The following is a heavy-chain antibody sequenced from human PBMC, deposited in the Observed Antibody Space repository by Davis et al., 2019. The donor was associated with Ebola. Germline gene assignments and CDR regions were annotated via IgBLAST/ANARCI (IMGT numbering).Heavy chain of an antibody. Sequence: PGGSLRLSCAASGFSLRSHSMHWVRQAPGKGLEYVSAISSNGDYTYYAESVRGRFTISRDNSKNTLYLQMGSLTTEDMGAYYCARGTSLDYSAPSGYYFLDVWGKGTTVTVSS. J-gene: IGHJ6*03. CDR1: GFSLRSHS. CDR2: ISSNGDYT. V-gene: IGHV3-64*02. D-gene: IGHD4/OR15-4a*01. CDR3: ARGTSLDYSAPSGYYFLDV.